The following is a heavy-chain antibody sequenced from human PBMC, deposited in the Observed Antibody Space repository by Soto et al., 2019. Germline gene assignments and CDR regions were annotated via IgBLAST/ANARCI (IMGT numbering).Heavy chain of an antibody. V-gene: IGHV1-46*01. CDR3: ARDGWFGELPSFDS. CDR2: INPSGVTT. Sequence: QVQLVQSGAEVKKPGASVKLSCKASGFTFTRYYIHWLRQAPGQGLEWMGTINPSGVTTSYAQKFQGRVTMTRDTSTSTVYMDLSSLRSEDTAVYFCARDGWFGELPSFDSWGQGTLVTVSS. J-gene: IGHJ4*02. CDR1: GFTFTRYY. D-gene: IGHD3-10*01.